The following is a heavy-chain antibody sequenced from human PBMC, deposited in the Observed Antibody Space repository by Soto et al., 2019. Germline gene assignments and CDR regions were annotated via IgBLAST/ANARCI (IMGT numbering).Heavy chain of an antibody. CDR2: VNHRGSS. J-gene: IGHJ5*02. CDR3: ARYQWNPGAFDP. CDR1: GGSLSDYY. V-gene: IGHV4-34*01. Sequence: QVQLQQWGAGLLKPSETLSLTCDVYGGSLSDYYWNWLRQPPGKGLEWIGEVNHRGSSSYNPSLKSRVDISGDTALTQSSLQLSSVPDADTAVHYCARYQWNPGAFDPWGSGTEVIVSS. D-gene: IGHD1-20*01.